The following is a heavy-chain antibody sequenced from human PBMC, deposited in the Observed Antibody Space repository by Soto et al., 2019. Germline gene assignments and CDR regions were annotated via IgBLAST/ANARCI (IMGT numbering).Heavy chain of an antibody. CDR1: GFTFGTTD. J-gene: IGHJ5*02. CDR2: IDGSGGIT. V-gene: IGHV3-23*01. Sequence: QLLQSGGGLVQPGGSLTLSCAASGFTFGTTDMSWVRQAPGEGLEWVSTIDGSGGITYYADSVKGRFTISRDNSRKTVYLQMNSLRCDDTALYYCVKNSGWFNTWGQGSLVTVSS. CDR3: VKNSGWFNT. D-gene: IGHD3-10*01.